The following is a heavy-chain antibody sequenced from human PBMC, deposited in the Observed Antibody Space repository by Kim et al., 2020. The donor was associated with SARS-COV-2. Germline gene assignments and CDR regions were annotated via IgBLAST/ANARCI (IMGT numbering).Heavy chain of an antibody. J-gene: IGHJ3*02. CDR3: ARATRITGTTSYAFDI. CDR1: GFTFSSYA. CDR2: ISYDGSNK. Sequence: GGSLRLSCAASGFTFSSYAMHWVRQAPGKGLEWVAVISYDGSNKYYADSVKGRFTISRDNSKNTLYLQMNSLRAEDTAVYYCARATRITGTTSYAFDIWGPGTMVTVSS. D-gene: IGHD1-7*01. V-gene: IGHV3-30-3*01.